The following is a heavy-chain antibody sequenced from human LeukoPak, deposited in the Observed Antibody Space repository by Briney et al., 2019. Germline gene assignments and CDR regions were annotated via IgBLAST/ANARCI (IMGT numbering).Heavy chain of an antibody. J-gene: IGHJ5*02. CDR1: GFIFSRYG. CDR3: ARESNYYGSGTGWFDP. Sequence: LRLSCAASGFIFSRYGMSWIRQPPGKGLEWIGYIYHSGSTYYNPSLKSRVTISVDTSKNQLSLKLSSVTAADTAVYYCARESNYYGSGTGWFDPWGQGTLVTVSS. CDR2: IYHSGST. V-gene: IGHV4-30-4*07. D-gene: IGHD3-10*01.